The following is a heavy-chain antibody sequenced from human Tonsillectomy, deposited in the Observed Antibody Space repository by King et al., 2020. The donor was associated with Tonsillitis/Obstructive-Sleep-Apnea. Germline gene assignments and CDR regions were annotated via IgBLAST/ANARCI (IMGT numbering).Heavy chain of an antibody. CDR3: AKLGGLRYFDWLSSEGRDV. Sequence: QLVQSGGGVVQPGRSLRLSCAASGFNFNNYGMHWVRQAPGKGLEWVAVISYDGSNKYYADSVKGRFTISRDKSKNKLYLQMNSLRAEDTAVYYCAKLGGLRYFDWLSSEGRDVWGQGTTVTVSS. J-gene: IGHJ6*02. CDR1: GFNFNNYG. CDR2: ISYDGSNK. D-gene: IGHD3-9*01. V-gene: IGHV3-30*18.